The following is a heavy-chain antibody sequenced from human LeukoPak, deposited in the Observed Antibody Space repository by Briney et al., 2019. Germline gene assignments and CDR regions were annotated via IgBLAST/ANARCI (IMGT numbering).Heavy chain of an antibody. Sequence: SGGSLRLSCAASGFTFSSYSMNWVRQAPGKGLEWVSSISSSSSYIYYADSVKGRFTISRDNAKNSLYLQMNSLRAEDTAVYYCGATGTTGYYYYGMDVWGKGTTVTVSS. CDR1: GFTFSSYS. CDR2: ISSSSSYI. J-gene: IGHJ6*04. V-gene: IGHV3-21*01. D-gene: IGHD1-1*01. CDR3: GATGTTGYYYYGMDV.